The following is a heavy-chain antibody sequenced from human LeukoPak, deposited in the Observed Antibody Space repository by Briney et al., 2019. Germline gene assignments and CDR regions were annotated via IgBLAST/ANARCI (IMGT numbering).Heavy chain of an antibody. CDR3: ARRIAAAGTTGFDY. Sequence: ASVKVSCKASGYTFTGYYMHWVRQAPGQGLEWMGWINPNSGGTNYAQKFQGRVTMTRDTSISTAYMELSRLRSDDTAVYYCARRIAAAGTTGFDYWGQGTLVTVSS. CDR1: GYTFTGYY. J-gene: IGHJ4*02. V-gene: IGHV1-2*02. CDR2: INPNSGGT. D-gene: IGHD6-13*01.